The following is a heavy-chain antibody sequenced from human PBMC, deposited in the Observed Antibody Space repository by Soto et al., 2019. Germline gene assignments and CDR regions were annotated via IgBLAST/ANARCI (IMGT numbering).Heavy chain of an antibody. CDR2: IYYSGST. CDR1: GGSISSGGYY. V-gene: IGHV4-31*03. Sequence: QVQLQESGPGLVKPSQTLSLTCTVSGGSISSGGYYWSWIRQHPVKGLEWIGYIYYSGSTYYNPSLKSRVTISVDTSKNQFSLKLSSVTAADTAVYYCASRRRLGYSGYDSAYYYYGMDVWGQGTTVTVSS. CDR3: ASRRRLGYSGYDSAYYYYGMDV. J-gene: IGHJ6*02. D-gene: IGHD5-12*01.